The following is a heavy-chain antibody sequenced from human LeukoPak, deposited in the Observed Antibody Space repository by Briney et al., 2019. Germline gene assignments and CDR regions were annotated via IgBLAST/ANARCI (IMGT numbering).Heavy chain of an antibody. CDR3: ARTPGIAVADYYYYMDV. V-gene: IGHV4-34*01. D-gene: IGHD6-19*01. CDR2: INHSGST. J-gene: IGHJ6*03. CDR1: GGSFSGYY. Sequence: SETLSLTCAVYGGSFSGYYWSWIRQPPGKGLEWIGEINHSGSTNYNPSLKSRVTISVDTSKNQFSLKLSSVTAADTAVYYCARTPGIAVADYYYYMDVWGKGTTVTVSS.